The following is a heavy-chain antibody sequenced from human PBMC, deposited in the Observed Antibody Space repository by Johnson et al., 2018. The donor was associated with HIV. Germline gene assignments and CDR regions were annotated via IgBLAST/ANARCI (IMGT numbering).Heavy chain of an antibody. D-gene: IGHD3-3*01. V-gene: IGHV3-11*04. J-gene: IGHJ3*02. CDR1: GFTFSDAS. CDR2: ISTSGDTT. Sequence: QVQLVESGGGLVKPGGSLRLSCAASGFTFSDASMSWVRQAPGKGLEWVSYISTSGDTTYYADSVKVRFTISRDTAENSFYLQMNSLRIGETAIYYCALTESRFLEWLLRAFDIWGQGTMVTVSS. CDR3: ALTESRFLEWLLRAFDI.